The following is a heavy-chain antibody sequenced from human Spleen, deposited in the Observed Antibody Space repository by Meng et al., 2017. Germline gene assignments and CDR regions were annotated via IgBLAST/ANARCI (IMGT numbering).Heavy chain of an antibody. D-gene: IGHD3-16*01. Sequence: GGSLRLSCTASGFTFSSYWMNWVRQVPGEGLVWVSQINKDGSTTRYADSVKGRFTISRDNSKNTVFLQINSLRVEDTAVYYCARSPIDKYDLSALPLDYWGQGTLVTVSS. CDR3: ARSPIDKYDLSALPLDY. CDR2: INKDGSTT. J-gene: IGHJ4*02. V-gene: IGHV3-74*01. CDR1: GFTFSSYW.